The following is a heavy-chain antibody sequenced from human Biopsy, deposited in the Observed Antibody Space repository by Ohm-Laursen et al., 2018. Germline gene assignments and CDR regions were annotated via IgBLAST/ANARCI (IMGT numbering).Heavy chain of an antibody. CDR1: GDSLTSGPEN. CDR3: ARGRRTSGWPYFDN. Sequence: SDTLSLTCTVSGDSLTSGPENWSWIRQSPGQGLEYIGLIYSGGNTNYNPSLKNRVTMSVDTSKNQFYLKLYSVTAADTAVYYCARGRRTSGWPYFDNWGQGALVIVSP. D-gene: IGHD6-19*01. CDR2: IYSGGNT. V-gene: IGHV4-61*01. J-gene: IGHJ4*02.